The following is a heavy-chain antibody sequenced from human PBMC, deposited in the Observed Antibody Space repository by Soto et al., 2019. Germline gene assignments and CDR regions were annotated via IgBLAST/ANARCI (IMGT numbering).Heavy chain of an antibody. CDR2: IYYSGST. CDR3: ARDVVVAATPVAYDI. J-gene: IGHJ3*02. V-gene: IGHV4-30-4*08. CDR1: GGSISSGDYY. D-gene: IGHD2-15*01. Sequence: LSLTCTVSGGSISSGDYYWSWIRQPPGKGLEWIGYIYYSGSTYYNPSLKSRVTISVDTSKNQFSLKLSSVTAADTAVYYCARDVVVAATPVAYDIWGQGTMVTVS.